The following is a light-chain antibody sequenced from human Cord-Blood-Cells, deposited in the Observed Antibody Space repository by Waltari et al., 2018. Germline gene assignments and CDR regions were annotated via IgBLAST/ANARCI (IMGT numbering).Light chain of an antibody. CDR1: SRDVDGYNY. V-gene: IGLV2-8*01. CDR3: SSYAGSNNLV. J-gene: IGLJ2*01. CDR2: EVS. Sequence: QSALTPPPSASGSPGQSVTISCPGTSRDVDGYNYVSWYQQHPGKAPKLMIYEVSKRPSGVPDRFSGSKSGNTASLTVSGLQAEDEADYYCSSYAGSNNLVFGGGTKLTVL.